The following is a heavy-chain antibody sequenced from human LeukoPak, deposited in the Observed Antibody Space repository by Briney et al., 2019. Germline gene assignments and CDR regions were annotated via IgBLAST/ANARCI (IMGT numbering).Heavy chain of an antibody. Sequence: GGTLRLSCAASGITFSSYAMHWVRQAPGKGLEWVSGISWNSGSIGYADSVKGRFTISRDNAKNSLYLQMNSLRAEDMALYYCAKDLGDSYGYGFDYWGQGTLVTVSS. CDR3: AKDLGDSYGYGFDY. V-gene: IGHV3-9*03. CDR1: GITFSSYA. CDR2: ISWNSGSI. D-gene: IGHD5-18*01. J-gene: IGHJ4*02.